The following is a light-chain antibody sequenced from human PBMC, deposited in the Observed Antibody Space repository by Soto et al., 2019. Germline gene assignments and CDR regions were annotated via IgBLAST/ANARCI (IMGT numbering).Light chain of an antibody. CDR3: QQYGSSGLT. J-gene: IGKJ4*01. V-gene: IGKV3-20*01. CDR1: QSVSNNY. CDR2: DAS. Sequence: EILLTHSPCTLSLSPGERATLSCRASQSVSNNYLAWYQQKPGQAPRLLIYDASNRATGTPARFSGSGSGTDFTLTISRLEPEDSAVYYCQQYGSSGLTFGGGTKVDIK.